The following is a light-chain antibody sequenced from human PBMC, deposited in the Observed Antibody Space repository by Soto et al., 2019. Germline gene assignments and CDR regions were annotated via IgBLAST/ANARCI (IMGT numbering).Light chain of an antibody. CDR2: GAS. V-gene: IGKV3D-15*01. Sequence: EIVMTQSPATLSVSPGERATLSCGASQSVSSSYLAWYQQKPGQAPRLLIYGASSRATGIPARFSGSGSGTEFTLTISSLQSEDFAVYYCQQYNNWPPWTFGQGTKVDI. CDR1: QSVSSSY. CDR3: QQYNNWPPWT. J-gene: IGKJ1*01.